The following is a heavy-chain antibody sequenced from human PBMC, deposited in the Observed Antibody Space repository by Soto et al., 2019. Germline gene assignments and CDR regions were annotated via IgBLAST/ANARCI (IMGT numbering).Heavy chain of an antibody. V-gene: IGHV4-31*03. Sequence: PSETLSLTCTVSGGSISSGGYYWSWIRQHPGKGLEWIGYIYYSGSTYYNPSLKSRVTISVDTSKNQFSLKLSSVTAADTAVYYCARSPIYYGDYVNRPYYFDYWGQGTLVTVSS. CDR2: IYYSGST. J-gene: IGHJ4*02. D-gene: IGHD4-17*01. CDR1: GGSISSGGYY. CDR3: ARSPIYYGDYVNRPYYFDY.